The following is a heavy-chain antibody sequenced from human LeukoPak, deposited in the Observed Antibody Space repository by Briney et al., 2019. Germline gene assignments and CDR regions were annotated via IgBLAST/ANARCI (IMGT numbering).Heavy chain of an antibody. CDR1: GYTFTSYG. Sequence: ASVKVSCKASGYTFTSYGINWVRQAPGQGLEWMGWISAYNGDTNYAQKLQGRVTMTTDTSTSTAYMELRSLRSDDTAVYYCARDDVVVVAARSGAFDIWGQGTMVTVSS. V-gene: IGHV1-18*01. CDR2: ISAYNGDT. D-gene: IGHD2-15*01. J-gene: IGHJ3*02. CDR3: ARDDVVVVAARSGAFDI.